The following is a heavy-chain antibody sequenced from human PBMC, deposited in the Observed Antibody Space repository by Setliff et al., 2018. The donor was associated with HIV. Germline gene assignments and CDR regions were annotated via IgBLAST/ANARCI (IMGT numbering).Heavy chain of an antibody. CDR2: IYYSGDT. CDR1: GASVNSDDYY. CDR3: ARVPFGSGSYYFDF. D-gene: IGHD3-10*01. J-gene: IGHJ4*02. V-gene: IGHV4-30-4*01. Sequence: SETLSLTCTVSGASVNSDDYYWSWISQTPGKGLEWIGYIYYSGDTYYNATLQSRATILLDTSKNQFFLTLTSVTAADTAVYFCARVPFGSGSYYFDFWGQGTLVTVSS.